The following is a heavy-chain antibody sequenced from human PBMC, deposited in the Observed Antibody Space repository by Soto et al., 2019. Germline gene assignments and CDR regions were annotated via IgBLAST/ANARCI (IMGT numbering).Heavy chain of an antibody. V-gene: IGHV4-34*01. CDR2: INHSGST. CDR3: AIPGYSSSWYYLFDY. Sequence: SETLSLTCAVYGGSFSGYYWSWIRQPPGKGLEWIGEINHSGSTNYNPSLKSRVTTSVDTSKNQFSLKLSSVTAADTAVYYCAIPGYSSSWYYLFDYWGQGTLVTVSS. J-gene: IGHJ4*02. D-gene: IGHD6-13*01. CDR1: GGSFSGYY.